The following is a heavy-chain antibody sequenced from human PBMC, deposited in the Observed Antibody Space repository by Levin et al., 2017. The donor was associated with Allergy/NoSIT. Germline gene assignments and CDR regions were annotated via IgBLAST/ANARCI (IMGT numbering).Heavy chain of an antibody. Sequence: GSLRLSCTVSGGSISTSSFYWGWIRQPPGKGLEWIGSIYYSGSTYHNPSLKSRVTISLDTSKNQFSLQLSSVTAADTAVYYCARDERYSGYGFDHWGQGTLVTVSS. CDR1: GGSISTSSFY. D-gene: IGHD5-12*01. V-gene: IGHV4-39*07. J-gene: IGHJ4*02. CDR3: ARDERYSGYGFDH. CDR2: IYYSGST.